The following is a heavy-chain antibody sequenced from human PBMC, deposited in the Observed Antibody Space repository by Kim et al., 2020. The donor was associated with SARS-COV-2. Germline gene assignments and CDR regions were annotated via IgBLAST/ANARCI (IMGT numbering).Heavy chain of an antibody. J-gene: IGHJ5*02. D-gene: IGHD6-19*01. CDR3: ASSIAVVDWFDP. Sequence: GGSLRLSCAASGFTFSSYSMNWVRQAPGKGLEWVSYISSSSTIYYADSVKGRFTISRDNAKNSLYLQMNSLRDEDTAVYYCASSIAVVDWFDPWGQGTLVTVSS. CDR2: ISSSSTI. V-gene: IGHV3-48*02. CDR1: GFTFSSYS.